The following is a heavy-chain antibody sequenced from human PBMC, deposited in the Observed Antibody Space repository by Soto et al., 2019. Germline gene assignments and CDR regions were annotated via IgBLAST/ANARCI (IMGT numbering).Heavy chain of an antibody. Sequence: QVQLVQSGAEMKTPGASVKVSCKARGFTFTTNDIHWVRQAPGQRLEWMGWMNVNTDSTDSAEDFEGRLTMTWNTSISTAYMEWTDLTSEDTAVYYFAREVVEVTTIWLDPRGQGTHLTVST. J-gene: IGHJ5*02. CDR2: MNVNTDST. CDR3: AREVVEVTTIWLDP. D-gene: IGHD1-26*01. CDR1: GFTFTTND. V-gene: IGHV1-8*02.